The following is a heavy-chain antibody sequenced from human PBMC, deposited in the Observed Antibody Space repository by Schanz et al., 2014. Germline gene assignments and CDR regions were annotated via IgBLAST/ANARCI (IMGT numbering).Heavy chain of an antibody. V-gene: IGHV3-48*02. D-gene: IGHD6-13*01. CDR3: ATETYSSSWCFDY. CDR1: GFTFSSYS. CDR2: ISRSSSTI. Sequence: EVLLVDSGGGLVQPGGSLRLSCAASGFTFSSYSMNWVRQAPGKGLEWVSYISRSSSTIYYTDSVKGRFTISRDNAKNSVFLQMNGLRDEDTAVYYCATETYSSSWCFDYWGQGTLVTVSS. J-gene: IGHJ4*02.